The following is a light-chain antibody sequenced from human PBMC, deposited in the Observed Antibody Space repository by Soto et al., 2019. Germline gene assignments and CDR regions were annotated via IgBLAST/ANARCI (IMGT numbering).Light chain of an antibody. CDR3: QQYGRKTLT. J-gene: IGKJ4*01. V-gene: IGKV3-20*01. CDR1: QIVSLKN. CDR2: DAS. Sequence: EIVLTQSPGTLSLSPGEIVALSCRASQIVSLKNLAWYQQKNGQAPRLLIYDASTRATGIPERLSGSGYGADLTITINRMENEDFAVYLCQQYGRKTLTFGGGTKVDIK.